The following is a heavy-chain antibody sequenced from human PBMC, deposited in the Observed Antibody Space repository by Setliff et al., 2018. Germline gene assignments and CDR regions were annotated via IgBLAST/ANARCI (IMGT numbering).Heavy chain of an antibody. CDR3: VRQPRTYVAAGPPFEY. D-gene: IGHD6-19*01. CDR2: IYYSGST. J-gene: IGHJ4*02. CDR1: GESFSDSY. V-gene: IGHV4-34*01. Sequence: LSLTCAAYGESFSDSYWSWVRQPPGKGLEWIGTIYYSGSTYYNPSLKSRVTISMDTSKNHFSLKLSSVTAADTAVYYCVRQPRTYVAAGPPFEYWGQGTLVTVS.